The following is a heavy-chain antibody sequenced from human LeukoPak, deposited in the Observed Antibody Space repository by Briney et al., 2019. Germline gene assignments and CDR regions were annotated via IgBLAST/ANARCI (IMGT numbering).Heavy chain of an antibody. D-gene: IGHD3-3*01. J-gene: IGHJ4*02. CDR1: GFTFSTYS. CDR3: ASSGSGYNDY. CDR2: IGSSSSYI. V-gene: IGHV3-21*01. Sequence: GGSLRLSCAASGFTFSTYSMNWVLQAPGKGLEWVSSIGSSSSYIYYADSVKGRFTISRDNAKNSLYLQMNSLRIEDTAVYYCASSGSGYNDYWGQGTLVTVSS.